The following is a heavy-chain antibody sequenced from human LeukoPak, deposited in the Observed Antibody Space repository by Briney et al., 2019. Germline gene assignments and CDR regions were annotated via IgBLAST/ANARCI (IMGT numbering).Heavy chain of an antibody. CDR2: INTGGDSL. D-gene: IGHD3-3*01. J-gene: IGHJ4*02. Sequence: GASVKVSCKASGYTFTTYHMHWVRQAPGQGLEWMGMINTGGDSLGYAPKFQGRVTMTKDTSTTTVYLEVSSLSSEDTAVYYCSSSGVEEWQGLHFWGQGTLVTVSS. CDR1: GYTFTTYH. V-gene: IGHV1-46*03. CDR3: SSSGVEEWQGLHF.